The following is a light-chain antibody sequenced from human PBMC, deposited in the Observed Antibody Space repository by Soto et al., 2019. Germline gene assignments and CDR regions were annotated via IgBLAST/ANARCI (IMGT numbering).Light chain of an antibody. CDR1: QTIGNW. V-gene: IGKV1-5*03. J-gene: IGKJ1*01. Sequence: IQMTQSPSTLSASVGDRVTITCRASQTIGNWLAWYQQKTGKAPKLLIYKASSLESGVPSRFSGSGSGTEFTLTISSLQPDDFATYYCQQYNSYPWTFGQGTKVEIK. CDR3: QQYNSYPWT. CDR2: KAS.